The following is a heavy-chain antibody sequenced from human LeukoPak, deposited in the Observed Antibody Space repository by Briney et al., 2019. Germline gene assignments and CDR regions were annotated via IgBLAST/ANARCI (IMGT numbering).Heavy chain of an antibody. D-gene: IGHD3-10*01. CDR3: ARVRLWFGDHLDDF. CDR1: GGSISSSSYY. Sequence: SETLSLTCTVSGGSISSSSYYWGRIRQPPGKGLEWIGSIYHSGSTYYNPSLKSRVTISVDTSKNQFSLKLSSVTAADTAVYYCARVRLWFGDHLDDFWGQGTLVTVSS. V-gene: IGHV4-39*07. J-gene: IGHJ4*02. CDR2: IYHSGST.